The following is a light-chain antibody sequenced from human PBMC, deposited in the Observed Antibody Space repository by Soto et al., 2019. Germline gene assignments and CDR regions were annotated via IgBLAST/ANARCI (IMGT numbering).Light chain of an antibody. V-gene: IGKV1-5*01. Sequence: DIQMTQSPSTLSASLGDRFTITCRASQSISSWLAWYQQKPGKAPKLLIYDASSLESGVPSRFSGRGSGTEFTLTISSLQPDDFATYYCQQYNSYWTFGQGAKVDI. CDR2: DAS. CDR3: QQYNSYWT. CDR1: QSISSW. J-gene: IGKJ1*01.